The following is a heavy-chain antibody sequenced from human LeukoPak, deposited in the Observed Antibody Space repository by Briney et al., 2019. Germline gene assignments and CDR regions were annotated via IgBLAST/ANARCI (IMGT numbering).Heavy chain of an antibody. CDR1: GFTFSSYW. Sequence: PGGSLRLSCAASGFTFSSYWMLWVRQAPGKGLVWVSRIHSDGISTTYADSVKGRFTISRDNAKNTLYLQMNSLRAEDTAVYYCARARYSYGLEYYFDYWGQGTLVTVSS. CDR3: ARARYSYGLEYYFDY. D-gene: IGHD5-18*01. J-gene: IGHJ4*02. V-gene: IGHV3-74*01. CDR2: IHSDGIST.